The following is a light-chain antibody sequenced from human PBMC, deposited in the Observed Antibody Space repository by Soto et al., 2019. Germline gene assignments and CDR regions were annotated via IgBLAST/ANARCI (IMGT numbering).Light chain of an antibody. CDR3: QSYDSGLV. CDR2: GNS. J-gene: IGLJ2*01. CDR1: SSNIGAGYD. V-gene: IGLV1-40*01. Sequence: QSVLTQPPSVSGAPGLRVTISCTGSSSNIGAGYDVHWYQQLPGTAPKLLIYGNSNRPSGVPDRFSGSKSGTSASLAITGLQAEDEADYYCQSYDSGLVFGGGTKLTVL.